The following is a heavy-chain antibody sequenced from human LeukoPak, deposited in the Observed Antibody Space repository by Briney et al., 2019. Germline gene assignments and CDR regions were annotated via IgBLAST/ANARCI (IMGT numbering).Heavy chain of an antibody. CDR3: ARALVGSYHDAFDI. Sequence: SGTLSLTCAVSGGSISSSNWWSWVRQPPGKGLEWIGEIYHSGSTNYNPSLKSRVTMSVDTSKNQFSLKLSSVTAADTAVYYCARALVGSYHDAFDIWGQGTMVTVSS. J-gene: IGHJ3*02. CDR1: GGSISSSNW. D-gene: IGHD1-26*01. CDR2: IYHSGST. V-gene: IGHV4-4*02.